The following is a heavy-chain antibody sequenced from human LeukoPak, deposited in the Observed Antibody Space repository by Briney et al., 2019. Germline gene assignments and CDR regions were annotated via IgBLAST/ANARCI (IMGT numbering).Heavy chain of an antibody. D-gene: IGHD1-1*01. Sequence: PSETLSLTCAVYGGSFSGYYGSWIRQPPGKGLEWIGEINHSGSTNYNPSLKSRVTISVDTSKNQFSLKLSSVTAADTAVYYCARVSPPTNDYSWFDPWGQGTLVTVSS. V-gene: IGHV4-34*01. CDR2: INHSGST. CDR3: ARVSPPTNDYSWFDP. J-gene: IGHJ5*02. CDR1: GGSFSGYY.